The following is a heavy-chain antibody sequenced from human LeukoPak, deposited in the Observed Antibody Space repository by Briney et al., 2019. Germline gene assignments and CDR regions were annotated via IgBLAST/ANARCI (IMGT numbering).Heavy chain of an antibody. V-gene: IGHV4-59*08. CDR3: ARHWETSSWYVDY. J-gene: IGHJ4*02. CDR1: GGSITHYY. Sequence: SETLSLSCTVSGGSITHYYWSWIRQPQAKGLEWIGYIYYSGSTNYNPSLKTRVTISVDTSKNQFSLKLSSVTAADTAVYYCARHWETSSWYVDYWGQGTLVTVSS. CDR2: IYYSGST. D-gene: IGHD6-13*01.